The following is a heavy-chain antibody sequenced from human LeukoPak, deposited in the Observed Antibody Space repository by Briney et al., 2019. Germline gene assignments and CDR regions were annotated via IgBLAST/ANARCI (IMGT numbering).Heavy chain of an antibody. J-gene: IGHJ5*02. Sequence: SETLSLTCAVYGGSFSGYYWSWIRQPPGKGLEWIGEINHSGSTNYNPSLRSRVTISVDTSKNQFSLKLSSVTAADTAVYYCARGGYYDFWSGYRSPNWFDPWGQGTLVTVSS. CDR1: GGSFSGYY. CDR2: INHSGST. CDR3: ARGGYYDFWSGYRSPNWFDP. D-gene: IGHD3-3*01. V-gene: IGHV4-34*01.